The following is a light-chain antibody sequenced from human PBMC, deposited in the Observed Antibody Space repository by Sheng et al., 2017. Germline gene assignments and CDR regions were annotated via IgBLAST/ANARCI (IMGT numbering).Light chain of an antibody. V-gene: IGKV1-33*01. Sequence: DIQMTQSPSSLSASVGDRVTITCQASQDITNYLNWYQQKPGKAPNLLIYDASNLETGVPSRFSGSGSGTDFTLTISCLQSEDFATYYCQQYYSYPLTFGQGTKVEIK. CDR1: QDITNY. CDR3: QQYYSYPLT. CDR2: DAS. J-gene: IGKJ1*01.